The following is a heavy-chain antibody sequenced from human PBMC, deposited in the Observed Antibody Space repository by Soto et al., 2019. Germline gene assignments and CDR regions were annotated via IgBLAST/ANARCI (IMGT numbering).Heavy chain of an antibody. Sequence: ASVKVSCKASGYTFTSYGISWVRQAPGQGLEWMGWISAYNGNTNYAQKLQGRVTMTTDTSTSTAYMELRSLRSDDTAVYYCASKSLHLTRYCSSTSCYGDAFDIWGQGTMVTVSS. J-gene: IGHJ3*02. CDR1: GYTFTSYG. D-gene: IGHD2-2*01. CDR2: ISAYNGNT. CDR3: ASKSLHLTRYCSSTSCYGDAFDI. V-gene: IGHV1-18*01.